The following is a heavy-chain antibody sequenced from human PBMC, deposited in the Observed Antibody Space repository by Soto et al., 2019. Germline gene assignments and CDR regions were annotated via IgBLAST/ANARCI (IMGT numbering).Heavy chain of an antibody. CDR2: INPSGGST. V-gene: IGHV1-46*01. D-gene: IGHD5-12*01. Sequence: ASVKVSCKASGYTFTSYYMHWVRQAPGQGLEWMGIINPSGGSTSYAQKFQGRVTMTRDTSTSTVYMELSSLRSEDTAVYYCAREVIVATIPIGRYGMDVWGQGTTVNVSS. CDR3: AREVIVATIPIGRYGMDV. CDR1: GYTFTSYY. J-gene: IGHJ6*01.